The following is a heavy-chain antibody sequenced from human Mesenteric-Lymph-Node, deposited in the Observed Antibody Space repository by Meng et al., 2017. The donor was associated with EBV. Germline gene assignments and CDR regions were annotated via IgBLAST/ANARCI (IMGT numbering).Heavy chain of an antibody. CDR2: TYYRSKWYN. CDR1: GDSVSSSSAA. CDR3: ARGATSVFDL. V-gene: IGHV6-1*01. J-gene: IGHJ2*01. Sequence: QVQLQQSGPGLVKPSQTLSLTCVISGDSVSSSSAAWTWIRQSPSRGLEWLGRTYYRSKWYNDYAVFVKSRITINPDTSKNQFSPQLNSVTPEDTAVYYCARGATSVFDLWERGTLVTVAS.